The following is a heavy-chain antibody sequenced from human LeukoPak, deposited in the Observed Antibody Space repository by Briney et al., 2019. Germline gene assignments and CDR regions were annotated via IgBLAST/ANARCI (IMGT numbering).Heavy chain of an antibody. D-gene: IGHD1-14*01. Sequence: ASVKVSCKASGHTFTGYYMHWVRRAPGQGLEWMGWINPNSGGTNYAQKFQGRVTMTRDTSISTAYMELSRLRSDDTAVYYCARENPDRWFDPWGQGTLVTVSS. CDR2: INPNSGGT. CDR1: GHTFTGYY. CDR3: ARENPDRWFDP. V-gene: IGHV1-2*02. J-gene: IGHJ5*02.